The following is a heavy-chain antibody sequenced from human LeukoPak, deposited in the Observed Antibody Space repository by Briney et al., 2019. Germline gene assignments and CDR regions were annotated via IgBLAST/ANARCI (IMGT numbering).Heavy chain of an antibody. Sequence: KASETLSLTCTVSGGSISGSTYYWGWIRQPPGKELEWIASIYYNGRTYYNPSLKSRVTISVDTSKNQFSLKLSSVTAADTAVYYCARALIFGVVIWAFDIWGQGTMVTVSS. D-gene: IGHD3-3*01. CDR3: ARALIFGVVIWAFDI. J-gene: IGHJ3*02. CDR2: IYYNGRT. V-gene: IGHV4-39*07. CDR1: GGSISGSTYY.